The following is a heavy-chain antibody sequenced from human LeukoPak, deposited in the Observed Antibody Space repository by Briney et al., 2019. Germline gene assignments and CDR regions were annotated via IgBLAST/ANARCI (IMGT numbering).Heavy chain of an antibody. CDR3: ARGQEAFDY. Sequence: ASVKVSCKASGYSFTSNYIHWVRQAPGQGLEWMGMIYPRDGSTSYAQKFQGRVTATRDTSTSTVHMELSGLRSEDTAVYYCARGQEAFDYWGQGTLVTVSP. J-gene: IGHJ4*02. CDR2: IYPRDGST. V-gene: IGHV1-46*01. CDR1: GYSFTSNY.